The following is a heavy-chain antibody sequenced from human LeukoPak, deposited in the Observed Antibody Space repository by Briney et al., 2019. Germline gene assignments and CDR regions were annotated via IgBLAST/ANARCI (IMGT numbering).Heavy chain of an antibody. CDR3: ARGPYSGLS. Sequence: GGSLRLSCAASGFTFSSYWMSWVRQAPGKGLEWVSYISSSSNAIYYADSVKGRFTISRDNAKNSLYLQMNSLRAEDTAVYYCARGPYSGLSWGQGTLVTVSS. J-gene: IGHJ5*02. CDR2: ISSSSNAI. CDR1: GFTFSSYW. D-gene: IGHD1-26*01. V-gene: IGHV3-48*01.